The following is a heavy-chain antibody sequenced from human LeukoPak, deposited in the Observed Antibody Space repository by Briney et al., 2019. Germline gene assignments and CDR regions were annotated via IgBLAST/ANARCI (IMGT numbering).Heavy chain of an antibody. J-gene: IGHJ4*02. Sequence: ASVKVSCNVSGYTLAELSMHWVAQAPGKGLEWMGGFDLEDGERVYAQKLQGRLTMTEDTSTDTAYMELSSLRSEDTATYYCAAGAQLPIDYWGQGTLVTVSS. CDR2: FDLEDGER. V-gene: IGHV1-24*01. D-gene: IGHD1-1*01. CDR3: AAGAQLPIDY. CDR1: GYTLAELS.